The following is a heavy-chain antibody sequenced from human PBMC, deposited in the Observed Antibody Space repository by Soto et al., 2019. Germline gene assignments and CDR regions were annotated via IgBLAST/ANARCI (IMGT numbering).Heavy chain of an antibody. V-gene: IGHV4-34*01. CDR1: GGSFSGYY. CDR3: ASSGYYPSIYFDY. Sequence: SETLSLTCAVYGGSFSGYYWSWIRQPPGKGLEWIGEINHSGSTNYNPSLKSRVTISVDTSKNQFSLKLSSVTAADTAVYYCASSGYYPSIYFDYWGQGTLVTVSS. CDR2: INHSGST. D-gene: IGHD3-22*01. J-gene: IGHJ4*02.